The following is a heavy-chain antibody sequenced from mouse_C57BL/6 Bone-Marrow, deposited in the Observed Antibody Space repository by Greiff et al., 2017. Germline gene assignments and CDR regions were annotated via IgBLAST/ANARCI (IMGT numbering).Heavy chain of an antibody. Sequence: VQLQQPGAELVKPGASVKLSCKASGYTFTSYWMHWVKQRPGQGLEWIGMIHPNSGSTNYNEKFKSKATLTVDKSSSTAYMQLSSLTSEDSAVYYCARGGTVVYYYAMDYWGQGTSGTVSS. CDR3: ARGGTVVYYYAMDY. D-gene: IGHD1-1*01. J-gene: IGHJ4*01. CDR2: IHPNSGST. V-gene: IGHV1-64*01. CDR1: GYTFTSYW.